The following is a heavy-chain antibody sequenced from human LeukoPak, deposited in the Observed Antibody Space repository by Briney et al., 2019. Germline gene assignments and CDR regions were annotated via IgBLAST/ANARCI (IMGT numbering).Heavy chain of an antibody. Sequence: GESLKISCKGSGYSFTSYWIGWVRQMPGQALEWMGIIYPGDSDTRYSPSFQGRVTISTDKSISTAHLQWSSLKASDTAMFFFEAEDGIRYCSGGSCYWLDWFDPWGQGTLVTVSS. D-gene: IGHD2-15*01. CDR1: GYSFTSYW. J-gene: IGHJ5*02. V-gene: IGHV5-51*01. CDR3: EAEDGIRYCSGGSCYWLDWFDP. CDR2: IYPGDSDT.